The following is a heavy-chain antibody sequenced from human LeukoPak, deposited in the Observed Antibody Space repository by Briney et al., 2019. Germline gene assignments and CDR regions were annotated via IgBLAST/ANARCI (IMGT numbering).Heavy chain of an antibody. J-gene: IGHJ4*02. V-gene: IGHV3-23*01. D-gene: IGHD6-19*01. CDR1: GFTFSNYA. CDR3: AKGGDGTGWYEGASFDY. Sequence: GGSLRLSCAASGFTFSNYAMSWVRQAPGKGLEWVSTITGSGGSTYYSESVKGRFSISRESSKNTLHLQLNSLRAEDTAVYYCAKGGDGTGWYEGASFDYWGQGTLVTVSS. CDR2: ITGSGGST.